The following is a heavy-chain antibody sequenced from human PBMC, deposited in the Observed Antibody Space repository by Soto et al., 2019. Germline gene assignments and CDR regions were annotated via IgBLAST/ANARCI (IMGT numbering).Heavy chain of an antibody. Sequence: QVTLKESGPVLVKPTETLTLTCTVSGFSLSNARMGVSWIRQPPGKALEWLAHIFSNDEKSYSTSLKSRLTIPKDTSKSQVVLTMTNMDPVDTATYYCARILEAPVAGTLQCDYWGQGTLVTVSS. CDR1: GFSLSNARMG. V-gene: IGHV2-26*01. CDR3: ARILEAPVAGTLQCDY. J-gene: IGHJ4*02. D-gene: IGHD6-19*01. CDR2: IFSNDEK.